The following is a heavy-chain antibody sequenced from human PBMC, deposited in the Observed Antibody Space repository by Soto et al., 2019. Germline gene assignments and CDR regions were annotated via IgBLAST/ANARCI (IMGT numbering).Heavy chain of an antibody. Sequence: EVQLLESGGGVVQSGGSLRLSCAASGFTFSSYAMSWVRQAPGKGLEWVSGISGNGGSTDYADSVKGRFTISRDNSKNTLHLQMNSLRAEDTAVYYCAKVRSSGWYYFDYWGQGTLVTVSS. CDR3: AKVRSSGWYYFDY. J-gene: IGHJ4*02. V-gene: IGHV3-23*01. D-gene: IGHD6-19*01. CDR1: GFTFSSYA. CDR2: ISGNGGST.